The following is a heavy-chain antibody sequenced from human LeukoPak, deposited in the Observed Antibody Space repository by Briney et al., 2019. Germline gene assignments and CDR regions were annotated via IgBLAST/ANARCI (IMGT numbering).Heavy chain of an antibody. D-gene: IGHD3/OR15-3a*01. V-gene: IGHV4-38-2*02. CDR3: ARDWTGTNPGYFDY. J-gene: IGHJ4*02. CDR2: IYHSGDT. Sequence: SETLSLTCAVSGYSISSGYYWGWIRQPPGKGLEWIATIYHSGDTYYNPSLKSRVTISVDTSKNQFSLKLSSVTAADTAVYYCARDWTGTNPGYFDYWGQGTLVTVSS. CDR1: GYSISSGYY.